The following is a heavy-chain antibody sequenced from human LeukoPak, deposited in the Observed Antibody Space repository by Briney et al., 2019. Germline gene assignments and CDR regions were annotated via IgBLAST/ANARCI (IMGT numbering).Heavy chain of an antibody. CDR3: AKDIDYSNYGSVFAFDI. CDR2: IKQDGSET. D-gene: IGHD4-11*01. CDR1: GFTFSNYW. Sequence: GGSLRLSCAASGFTFSNYWINWVRQAPGKGLEWVANIKQDGSETYCVDSVKGRFTISRDNSKNTLYLQMNSLRAEDTAVYYCAKDIDYSNYGSVFAFDIWGQGTMVTVSS. J-gene: IGHJ3*02. V-gene: IGHV3-7*03.